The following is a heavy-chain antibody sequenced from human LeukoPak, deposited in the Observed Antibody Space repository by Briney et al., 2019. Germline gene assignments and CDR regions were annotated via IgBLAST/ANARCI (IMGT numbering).Heavy chain of an antibody. CDR1: GFTFSGSA. J-gene: IGHJ5*02. D-gene: IGHD2-15*01. CDR2: IRSKANSYAT. CDR3: TRRCSGGSCVENWFDP. Sequence: GGSLRLSCAASGFTFSGSAMHWVRQASGKGLEWVGRIRSKANSYATAYAASVKGRFTISRDDSKNTAYPQMNSLKTEDTAVYYCTRRCSGGSCVENWFDPWGQGTLVTVSS. V-gene: IGHV3-73*01.